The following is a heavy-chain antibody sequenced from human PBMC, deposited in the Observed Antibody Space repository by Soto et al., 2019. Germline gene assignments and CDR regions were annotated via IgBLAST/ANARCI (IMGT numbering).Heavy chain of an antibody. V-gene: IGHV3-33*01. Sequence: PGGSLSLSCAASGFTFRQYGMHWVRQAPGKGLEWVAVIFYDESKEYYADSVRGRFTISRDNSNNMLYLQMNSLRGEDTALYYCARDAAARDGRGGMDVWGQGTTVTVSS. D-gene: IGHD6-6*01. CDR2: IFYDESKE. CDR3: ARDAAARDGRGGMDV. J-gene: IGHJ6*02. CDR1: GFTFRQYG.